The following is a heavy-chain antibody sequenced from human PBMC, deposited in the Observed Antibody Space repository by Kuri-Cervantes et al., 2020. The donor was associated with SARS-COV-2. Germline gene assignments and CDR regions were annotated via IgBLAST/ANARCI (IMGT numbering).Heavy chain of an antibody. CDR1: GFTFGDYA. CDR2: ISSSSSYI. V-gene: IGHV3-21*01. J-gene: IGHJ4*02. CDR3: ASLGGTSWHDY. Sequence: GESLKISCTASGFTFGDYAMSWFRQAPGKGLEWVSSISSSSSYIYYADSVKGRFTISRDNAKNSLYLQMNSLRAEDTAVYYCASLGGTSWHDYWGQGTLVTVSS. D-gene: IGHD2-2*01.